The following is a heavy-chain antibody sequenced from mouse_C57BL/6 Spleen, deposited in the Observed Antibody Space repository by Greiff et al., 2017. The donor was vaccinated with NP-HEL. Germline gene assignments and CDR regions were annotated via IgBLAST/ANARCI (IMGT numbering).Heavy chain of an antibody. CDR3: ARAERSPDY. V-gene: IGHV3-6*01. J-gene: IGHJ2*01. Sequence: EVKLMESGPGLVKPSQSLSLTCSVTGYSITSGYYWNWIRQFPGNKLEWMGYISYDGSNNYNPSLKNRISITRDTSKNQFFLKLNSVTTEDTATYYCARAERSPDYWGQGTTLTVSS. CDR1: GYSITSGYY. CDR2: ISYDGSN.